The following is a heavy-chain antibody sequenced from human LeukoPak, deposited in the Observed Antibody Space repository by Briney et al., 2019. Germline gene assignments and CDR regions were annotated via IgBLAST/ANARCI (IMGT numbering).Heavy chain of an antibody. CDR3: ARLVGYDSSGYYPDYFDY. Sequence: GESLKISCKGSGYSFTSYWIGWVRQMPGKGLEWMGIIYPGDSDTRYSPSFQDQVTISADKSISTAYLQWSSLKASDTAMYYCARLVGYDSSGYYPDYFDYWGQGTLVTVSS. CDR2: IYPGDSDT. J-gene: IGHJ4*02. CDR1: GYSFTSYW. V-gene: IGHV5-51*01. D-gene: IGHD3-22*01.